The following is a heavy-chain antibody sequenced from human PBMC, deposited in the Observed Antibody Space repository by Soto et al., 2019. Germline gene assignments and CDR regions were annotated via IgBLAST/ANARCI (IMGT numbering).Heavy chain of an antibody. Sequence: SETLSLTCTVSGGSISLNYWTWIRQPPGKGLEWIGSVYNSGSTNYNPSLKSRVTISVDTSKNQFSLRLSSVTAADTAVYYCARGSESYNWNDVGYWGQGTLVPVSS. D-gene: IGHD1-1*01. CDR1: GGSISLNY. CDR2: VYNSGST. CDR3: ARGSESYNWNDVGY. J-gene: IGHJ4*02. V-gene: IGHV4-59*01.